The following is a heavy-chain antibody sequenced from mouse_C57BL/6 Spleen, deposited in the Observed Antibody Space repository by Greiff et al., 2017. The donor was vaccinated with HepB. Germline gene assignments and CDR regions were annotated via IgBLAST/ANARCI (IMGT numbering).Heavy chain of an antibody. V-gene: IGHV14-2*01. J-gene: IGHJ2*01. D-gene: IGHD1-1*01. CDR2: IDPEDGET. CDR1: GFNIKDYY. Sequence: EVQRVESGAELVKPGASVKLSCTASGFNIKDYYMHWVKQRTEQGLEWIGRIDPEDGETKYAPKFQGKATITADTSSNTAYLQLSSLTSEDTAVYYCARPYGSSYGYFDYWGQGTTLTVSS. CDR3: ARPYGSSYGYFDY.